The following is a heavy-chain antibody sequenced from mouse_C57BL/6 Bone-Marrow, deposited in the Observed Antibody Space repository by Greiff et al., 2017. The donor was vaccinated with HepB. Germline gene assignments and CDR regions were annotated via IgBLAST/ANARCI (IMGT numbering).Heavy chain of an antibody. D-gene: IGHD1-1*01. J-gene: IGHJ2*01. Sequence: EVQLVESGGGLVQPKGSLKLSCAASGFTFNTYAMHWVRQAPGKGLEWVARIRSKSSNYATYYADSVKDRFTISRDDSQSMLYLQMNNLKTEDTAMYYCVRAGSYYGSNYDFDYWGQGTTLTVSS. CDR1: GFTFNTYA. CDR3: VRAGSYYGSNYDFDY. V-gene: IGHV10-3*01. CDR2: IRSKSSNYAT.